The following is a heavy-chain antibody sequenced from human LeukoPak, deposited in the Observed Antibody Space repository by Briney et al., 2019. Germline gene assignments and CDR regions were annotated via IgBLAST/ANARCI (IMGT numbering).Heavy chain of an antibody. V-gene: IGHV4-59*08. J-gene: IGHJ3*02. D-gene: IGHD5-12*01. CDR2: IYSSGST. CDR3: ARRYSGYGNAFDI. Sequence: PSETLSLTCTVSGGSISSYYWSWLRQPPGKGLEWSGYIYSSGSTNYSPSLKSRVTISVDTSKNQLSLKLYSVTAADTAVYYCARRYSGYGNAFDIWGQGTMVTVSS. CDR1: GGSISSYY.